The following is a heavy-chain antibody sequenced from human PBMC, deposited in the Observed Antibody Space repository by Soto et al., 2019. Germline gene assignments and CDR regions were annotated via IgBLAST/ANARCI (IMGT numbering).Heavy chain of an antibody. D-gene: IGHD2-2*01. J-gene: IGHJ5*02. V-gene: IGHV1-18*01. CDR3: ARLVPGAEAWFGP. CDR1: GYTFSNYG. CDR2: ISLYSDGT. Sequence: EASVKVSCKTSGYTFSNYGITWVRQAPGQPLEWLGWISLYSDGTNYAQKFQGRVSMTTDTSTTTAYMELRSLRSDDTAVYYCARLVPGAEAWFGPWGQGTLVTVSS.